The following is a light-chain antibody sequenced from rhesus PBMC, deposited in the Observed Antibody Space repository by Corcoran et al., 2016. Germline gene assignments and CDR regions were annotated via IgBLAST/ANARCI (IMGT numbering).Light chain of an antibody. V-gene: IGKV3S11*01. Sequence: QVILTQSPATLSLSPGERATLSCRASQSVSSYLAWYQQKPGQAPRLLIYGASSRATGIPDRFSGSGSGTDLTLTMSSLEPEDVGFYYCQLTYNLPTFGQGTKVEIK. J-gene: IGKJ1*01. CDR2: GAS. CDR1: QSVSSY. CDR3: QLTYNLPT.